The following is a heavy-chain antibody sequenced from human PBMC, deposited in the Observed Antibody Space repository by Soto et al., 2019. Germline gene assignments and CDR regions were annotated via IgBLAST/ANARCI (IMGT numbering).Heavy chain of an antibody. Sequence: QVQLVESGGGVVQPGRSLRLSCAASGFTFSSYAMHWVRQAPGKGLEWVAVISYDGSNKYYADSVKGRFTISRDNSKNTLYVQMNSLRAEDTAVYYCARGDYCSGGSCYRVTSYFQHWGQGTLVTVSS. CDR2: ISYDGSNK. CDR3: ARGDYCSGGSCYRVTSYFQH. J-gene: IGHJ1*01. D-gene: IGHD2-15*01. CDR1: GFTFSSYA. V-gene: IGHV3-30-3*01.